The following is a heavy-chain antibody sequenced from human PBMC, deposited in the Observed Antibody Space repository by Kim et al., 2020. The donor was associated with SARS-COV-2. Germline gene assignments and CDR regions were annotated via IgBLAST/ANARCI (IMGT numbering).Heavy chain of an antibody. Sequence: SETLSLTCAVYGGSFSGYYWSWIRQPPGKGLEWIGEINHSGSTNYNPSLKSRVTISVDTSKNQFSLKLSSVTAADTAVYYCARGVLWFGKNGMDVWGQGTTVTVSS. V-gene: IGHV4-34*01. CDR1: GGSFSGYY. CDR2: INHSGST. D-gene: IGHD3-10*01. J-gene: IGHJ6*02. CDR3: ARGVLWFGKNGMDV.